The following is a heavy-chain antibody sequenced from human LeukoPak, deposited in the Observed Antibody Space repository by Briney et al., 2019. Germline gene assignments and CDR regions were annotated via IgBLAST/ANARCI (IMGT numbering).Heavy chain of an antibody. D-gene: IGHD3-9*01. J-gene: IGHJ3*02. CDR2: ISSSSSYI. V-gene: IGHV3-21*01. CDR3: ASLGRYFDWPQDAFDI. Sequence: GGSLRLSCAASGFTFSSYSMNWVRQAPGKGLEWVSSISSSSSYIYYADSVKGRFTISRDNAKNSLYLQMNSLRAEDTAVYYCASLGRYFDWPQDAFDIWGQGTMVTVSS. CDR1: GFTFSSYS.